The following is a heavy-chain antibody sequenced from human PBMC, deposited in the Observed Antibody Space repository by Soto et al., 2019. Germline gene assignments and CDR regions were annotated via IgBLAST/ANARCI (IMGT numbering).Heavy chain of an antibody. J-gene: IGHJ4*02. CDR3: ARDLNEVEPAAADY. D-gene: IGHD2-2*01. CDR2: ISSSSSYI. CDR1: GFTFSSYS. V-gene: IGHV3-21*01. Sequence: EVQLVESGGGLVKPGGSLRLSCAASGFTFSSYSMNWVRQAPGKGLEWVSSISSSSSYIYYADSVQGRFTISRDNAKNSLYLQMNSLRAEDTAVYYCARDLNEVEPAAADYWGQGTLVTVSS.